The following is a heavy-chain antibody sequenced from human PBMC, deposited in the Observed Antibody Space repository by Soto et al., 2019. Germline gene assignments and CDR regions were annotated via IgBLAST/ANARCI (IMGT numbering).Heavy chain of an antibody. D-gene: IGHD6-19*01. V-gene: IGHV1-18*01. CDR3: ARRSGSGWPPNDY. J-gene: IGHJ4*02. CDR1: GYTFTSYG. CDR2: ISAYNGNT. Sequence: QVQLVQSGAEVKKPGASVKVSCKASGYTFTSYGITWVRQAPGQGLEWMGWISAYNGNTNYAHTLQGRVTMTTDASTSTAYMELGSLSFDDTAVYYCARRSGSGWPPNDYWGQGTLVTVSS.